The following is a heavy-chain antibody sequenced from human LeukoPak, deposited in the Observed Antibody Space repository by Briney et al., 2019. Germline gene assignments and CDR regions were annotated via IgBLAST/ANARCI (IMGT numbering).Heavy chain of an antibody. CDR3: AKDKDLSLGDDRQY. D-gene: IGHD3-16*01. J-gene: IGHJ4*02. CDR1: GFTFSSYV. Sequence: PGGSLTLPCTASGFTFSSYVMTWVRQAPGKGLEWVSGISGSGDTYYADSVKGRFTISRDNSRNRLYLQMNSLRAEDTAVYYCAKDKDLSLGDDRQYWGQGTLATVSS. V-gene: IGHV3-23*01. CDR2: ISGSGDT.